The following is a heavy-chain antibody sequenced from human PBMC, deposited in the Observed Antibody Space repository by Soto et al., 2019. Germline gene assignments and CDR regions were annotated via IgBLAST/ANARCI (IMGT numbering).Heavy chain of an antibody. CDR1: GGTFSSYA. CDR2: IIPIFGTA. Sequence: QVQLVQSGAEVKKPGSSVKVSCKASGGTFSSYAISWVRQAPGQGLEWMGGIIPIFGTANYAQKFQGRVKITADQSTSPAYLELSSLGSEATAVYYCARTSGSSWYWFDPWGQGTLVTVSS. D-gene: IGHD6-13*01. J-gene: IGHJ5*02. CDR3: ARTSGSSWYWFDP. V-gene: IGHV1-69*01.